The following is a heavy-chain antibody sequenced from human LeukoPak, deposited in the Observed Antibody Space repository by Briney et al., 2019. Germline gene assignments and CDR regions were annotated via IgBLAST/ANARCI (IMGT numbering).Heavy chain of an antibody. CDR3: ANAVRGYSYFNDY. D-gene: IGHD5-18*01. CDR1: GFTFSSYA. V-gene: IGHV3-23*01. CDR2: ISGSGGST. Sequence: GGSLRLSCAASGFTFSSYAMSWVRQAPGKGLEWVSVISGSGGSTYYADSVKGRFTISRDNSKNTLYLQMNCLRAEDTAVYYCANAVRGYSYFNDYWGQGTLVTVSS. J-gene: IGHJ4*02.